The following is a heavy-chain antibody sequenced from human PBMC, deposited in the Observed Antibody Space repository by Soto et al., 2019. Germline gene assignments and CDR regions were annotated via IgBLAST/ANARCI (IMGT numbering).Heavy chain of an antibody. V-gene: IGHV1-2*04. CDR1: GYTFTGYY. CDR3: ARGGIAVAGDFDY. Sequence: ASVKVSCKASGYTFTGYYMHWVRQAPGQGLEWMGWINPNSGGTNYAQKFQGWVTMTRDTSISTAYMELSRLRSDDTAVYYCARGGIAVAGDFDYWGQGTLVTVSA. J-gene: IGHJ4*02. CDR2: INPNSGGT. D-gene: IGHD6-19*01.